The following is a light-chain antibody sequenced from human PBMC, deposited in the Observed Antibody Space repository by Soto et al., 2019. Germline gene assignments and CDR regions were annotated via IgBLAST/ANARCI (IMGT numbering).Light chain of an antibody. CDR1: SGYSNYK. Sequence: QSVLTQPPSASASLGASVTLTCTLSSGYSNYKVDWYQQRPGKGPRFVMRVGTGGIVGSKGDRIPDHFSVLGSGLNRYLTIKNIQEEDESDYHCGADHGSGSNFVKVFGGGTKLTVL. J-gene: IGLJ2*01. CDR3: GADHGSGSNFVKV. V-gene: IGLV9-49*01. CDR2: VGTGGIVG.